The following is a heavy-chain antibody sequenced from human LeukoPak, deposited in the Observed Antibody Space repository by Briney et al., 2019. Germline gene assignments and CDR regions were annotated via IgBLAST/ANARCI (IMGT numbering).Heavy chain of an antibody. D-gene: IGHD4-11*01. CDR1: GFTFSSYS. CDR3: ARDDYSEGGWFDP. V-gene: IGHV3-21*01. J-gene: IGHJ5*02. CDR2: ISSSSSYI. Sequence: GGSLRLSCAASGFTFSSYSMNWVRQAPGKGLEWVSSISSSSSYIYYADSVKGRFTISRDNAKNSLYLQMNSLRAEDTAVYYCARDDYSEGGWFDPWGQGTLVTVSS.